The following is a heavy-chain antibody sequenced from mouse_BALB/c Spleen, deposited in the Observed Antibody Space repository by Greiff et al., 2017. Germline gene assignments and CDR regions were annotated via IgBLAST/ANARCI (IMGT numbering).Heavy chain of an antibody. J-gene: IGHJ4*01. D-gene: IGHD1-1*01. CDR2: IDPSDSYT. CDR3: TRYGSSTYAMDY. CDR1: GYTFTSYW. V-gene: IGHV1S127*01. Sequence: QVQLQQPGAELVKPGASVKMSCKASGYTFTSYWMHWVKQRPGQGLEWIGVIDPSDSYTSYNQKFKGKATLTVDTSSSTAYMQLSSLTSEDSAVYYCTRYGSSTYAMDYWGQGTSVTVSS.